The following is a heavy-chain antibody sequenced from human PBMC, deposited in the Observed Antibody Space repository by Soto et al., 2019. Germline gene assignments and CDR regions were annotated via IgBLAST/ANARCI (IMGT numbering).Heavy chain of an antibody. V-gene: IGHV3-48*02. D-gene: IGHD6-19*01. CDR2: IRHTTSAT. CDR1: QFPFDVYS. Sequence: PGGSLRLSCVAPQFPFDVYSMHWVRQAPGKGLEWVSYIRHTTSATFYADAVKGRFTISRDNRKNSLFLQMNSLRDDDTGVYFCARDRGSSGMFELDVWGPGTLVTVSS. CDR3: ARDRGSSGMFELDV. J-gene: IGHJ3*01.